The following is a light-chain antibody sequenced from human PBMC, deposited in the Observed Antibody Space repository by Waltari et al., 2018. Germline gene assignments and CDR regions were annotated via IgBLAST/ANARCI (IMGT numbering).Light chain of an antibody. J-gene: IGKJ2*01. CDR2: LGS. Sequence: DIVMTKSPLSLPVTPGEPASISCRSSQSLMHSNGYNYLDWYLKKRGQSPQLLIYLGSNRASGVPDRFSGSGSGTDFTLKISRVEAEDVGVYYCMQALQTPYTFGQGTKLEIK. CDR1: QSLMHSNGYNY. V-gene: IGKV2-28*01. CDR3: MQALQTPYT.